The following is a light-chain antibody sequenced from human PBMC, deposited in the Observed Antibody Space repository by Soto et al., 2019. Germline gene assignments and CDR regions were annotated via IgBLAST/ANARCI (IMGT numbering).Light chain of an antibody. CDR2: DVS. CDR1: SSDVGGYNY. J-gene: IGLJ3*02. CDR3: CSYAGRYTWV. V-gene: IGLV2-11*01. Sequence: SALTQPRSVSGSPGQSVTISCTGTSSDVGGYNYVSWYQQHPGKAPKLMIYDVSKRPSGVPDRFSGSKSGNTASLTISGLQAEDEADYYCCSYAGRYTWVFGGGTKVTVL.